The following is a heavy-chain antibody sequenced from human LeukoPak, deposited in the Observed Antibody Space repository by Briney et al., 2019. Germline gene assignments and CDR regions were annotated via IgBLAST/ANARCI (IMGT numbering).Heavy chain of an antibody. CDR2: INPNSGGT. CDR3: ARTKPPCTSCLLLDY. CDR1: GYTFNGYY. J-gene: IGHJ4*02. V-gene: IGHV1-2*02. Sequence: ASVKVSCKASGYTFNGYYIHWLRQAPGQGLEWMGWINPNSGGTNYAPKFQGLVTMSSDTSITTAYMELNRLISDDTAVYYCARTKPPCTSCLLLDYWDQGTLVTVSS. D-gene: IGHD2-2*01.